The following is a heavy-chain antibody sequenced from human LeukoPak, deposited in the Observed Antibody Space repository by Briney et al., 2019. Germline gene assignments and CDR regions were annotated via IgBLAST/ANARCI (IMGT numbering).Heavy chain of an antibody. CDR1: GYTFTSYG. J-gene: IGHJ4*02. Sequence: ASVKVSCKASGYTFTSYGISWVRQAPGQGLEWMGWISAYNGNTNYAQKLQGRVTMTTDTSTSTAYMELRSLRSDDTAVYYCARHTYLITFGGVIVKEIDYWGQGTLVTVSS. V-gene: IGHV1-18*01. D-gene: IGHD3-16*02. CDR3: ARHTYLITFGGVIVKEIDY. CDR2: ISAYNGNT.